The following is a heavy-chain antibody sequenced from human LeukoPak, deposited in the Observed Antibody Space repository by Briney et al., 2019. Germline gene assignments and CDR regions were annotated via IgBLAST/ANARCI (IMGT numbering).Heavy chain of an antibody. CDR2: IRTNNYR. CDR3: ARDGHFDF. CDR1: GFSFSSYT. J-gene: IGHJ4*02. Sequence: GGSLRLSCAASGFSFSSYTMNWLRQAPGKGLEWVSSIRTNNYRYGAGSVKGRFTISRDNAKNPLFLQMDSLRAEDTAVYYCARDGHFDFWGQGTLVTVSS. D-gene: IGHD3/OR15-3a*01. V-gene: IGHV3-21*01.